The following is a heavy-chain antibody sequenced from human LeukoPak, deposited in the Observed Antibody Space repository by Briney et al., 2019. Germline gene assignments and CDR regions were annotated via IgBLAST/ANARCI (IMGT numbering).Heavy chain of an antibody. J-gene: IGHJ4*02. Sequence: SETLSLTCAVSGYSISSSNWWGGIRQPPGKGLEWIGYIYYSGSTYYNPSLKSRVTISVDTSKNQFSLKLSSVTAADTAVYYCARNCGSGASSSDYWGQGTLVTVSS. CDR2: IYYSGST. D-gene: IGHD3-10*01. CDR1: GYSISSSNW. CDR3: ARNCGSGASSSDY. V-gene: IGHV4-28*01.